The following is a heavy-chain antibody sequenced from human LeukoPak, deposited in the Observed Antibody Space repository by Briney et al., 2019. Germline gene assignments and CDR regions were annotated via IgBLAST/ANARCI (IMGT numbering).Heavy chain of an antibody. CDR1: GYTFTGYY. V-gene: IGHV1-2*02. J-gene: IGHJ4*02. Sequence: ASVKVSCKASGYTFTGYYMHWVRQAPGQGLEWMGWINPNSGGTNYAQKFLGRVTMTRDTSISTAYMDLSRLRSDGTAVDYCARRGTQWELFHDYWGQGTLVTVSS. CDR3: ARRGTQWELFHDY. D-gene: IGHD1-26*01. CDR2: INPNSGGT.